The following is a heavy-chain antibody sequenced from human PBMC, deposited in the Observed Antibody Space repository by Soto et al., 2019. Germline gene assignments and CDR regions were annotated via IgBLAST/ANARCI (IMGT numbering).Heavy chain of an antibody. Sequence: GQSPKISCNPSRYRFSIYWVLWGSQRLGKGPEWMAIIYPGDSDTREIPSFQGQVTISADKSSNTVHLQSRSLKASDTAIYYCARLGGIVDTGTWIQWGQGAPVTVSS. CDR1: RYRFSIYW. V-gene: IGHV5-51*01. CDR2: IYPGDSDT. CDR3: ARLGGIVDTGTWIQ. D-gene: IGHD1-26*01. J-gene: IGHJ4*01.